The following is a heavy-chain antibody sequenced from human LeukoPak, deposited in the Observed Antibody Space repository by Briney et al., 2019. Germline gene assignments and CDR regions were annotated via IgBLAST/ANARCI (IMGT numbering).Heavy chain of an antibody. CDR1: GFTVSSNY. V-gene: IGHV3-53*01. CDR2: IYSGGST. CDR3: AREDLQDAFDI. J-gene: IGHJ3*02. D-gene: IGHD4-11*01. Sequence: GGSLRLSCAASGFTVSSNYMSWVRQPPGKGLEWVSVIYSGGSTYYADSVKGRFTISRDNSKNTLYLQMNSLRAEDTAVYYCAREDLQDAFDIWGQGTMVTVSS.